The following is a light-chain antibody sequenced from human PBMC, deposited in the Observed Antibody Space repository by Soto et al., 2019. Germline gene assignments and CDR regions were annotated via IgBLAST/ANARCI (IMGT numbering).Light chain of an antibody. V-gene: IGKV3-20*01. Sequence: EIVLPRPPATLSLSPEQKATLSGTGSQRLSARDRAWYQQKPGQAPKFLIYGVSSRATGIPDRFSGSGSGTDFTLTISRLEPEDFAVYHCQQYGSSPLITFGQGTRLEI. CDR1: QRLSARD. CDR3: QQYGSSPLIT. CDR2: GVS. J-gene: IGKJ5*01.